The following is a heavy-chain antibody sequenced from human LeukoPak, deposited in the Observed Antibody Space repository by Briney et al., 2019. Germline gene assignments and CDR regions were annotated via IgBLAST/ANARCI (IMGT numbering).Heavy chain of an antibody. CDR2: ISAYNGNT. J-gene: IGHJ5*02. V-gene: IGHV1-18*01. CDR1: GYTFTSYG. Sequence: ASVKVSCKASGYTFTSYGISWVRQAPGQGLEWMGWISAYNGNTNYAQKLQGRVTMTTDTSTSTAYMELRSLRSDDTAVYYCARGQRERNDPRTWFDPWGQGTLVTVSS. CDR3: ARGQRERNDPRTWFDP. D-gene: IGHD1-1*01.